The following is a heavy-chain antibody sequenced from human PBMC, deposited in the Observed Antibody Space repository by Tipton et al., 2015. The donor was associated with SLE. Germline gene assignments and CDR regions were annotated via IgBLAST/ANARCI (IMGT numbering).Heavy chain of an antibody. D-gene: IGHD1-1*01. V-gene: IGHV4-39*01. CDR2: IYYSGST. Sequence: TLSLTCTVSGGSISSRNYYWGWIRQPPGKGLEWIGSIYYSGSTYFNPSLKSRVTISVDTSKNQFSLKLSSVTAADTAVYYCATHWKEWDENWFDPWGQGTLVTVSS. CDR1: GGSISSRNYY. CDR3: ATHWKEWDENWFDP. J-gene: IGHJ5*02.